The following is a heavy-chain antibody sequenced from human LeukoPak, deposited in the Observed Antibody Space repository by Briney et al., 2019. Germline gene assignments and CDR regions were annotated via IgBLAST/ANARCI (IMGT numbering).Heavy chain of an antibody. Sequence: GGSLRLSCVASGFTFNSYAMSWVRQAPGKGLEWVSAISDSGGSTNYADSVKGRFTISRDKSKNTLYLQMNSLRAEDTAVYYCARDRVGATTNFDYWGQGTLVTVSS. J-gene: IGHJ4*02. V-gene: IGHV3-23*01. CDR3: ARDRVGATTNFDY. CDR1: GFTFNSYA. CDR2: ISDSGGST. D-gene: IGHD1-26*01.